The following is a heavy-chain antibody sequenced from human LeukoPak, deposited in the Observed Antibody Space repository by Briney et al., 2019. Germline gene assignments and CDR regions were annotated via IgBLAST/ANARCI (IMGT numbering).Heavy chain of an antibody. V-gene: IGHV3-21*01. Sequence: AGGSLRLSCAASGFTFSSYSMNWVRQAPGKGLEWVSSISSSSSYIYYADSVKGRFTISRDNAKNSLYLQMNSLRAEDTAVYYCARDAPPYSSGCNYWGQGTLVTVSS. CDR2: ISSSSSYI. D-gene: IGHD6-19*01. J-gene: IGHJ4*02. CDR1: GFTFSSYS. CDR3: ARDAPPYSSGCNY.